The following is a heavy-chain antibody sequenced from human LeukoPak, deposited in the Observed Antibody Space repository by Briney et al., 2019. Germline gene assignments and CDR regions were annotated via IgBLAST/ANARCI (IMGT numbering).Heavy chain of an antibody. V-gene: IGHV1-2*02. CDR3: ARGTSAWEFGGLDY. D-gene: IGHD1-26*01. Sequence: ASVKVSCKASGHTFTGYYMHWVRQAPGQGLEWMGWINPNSGGTNYAQKFQGRVTMTGDTSISTAYMELSRLRSDDTAVYYCARGTSAWEFGGLDYWGQGTLVTVSS. J-gene: IGHJ4*02. CDR1: GHTFTGYY. CDR2: INPNSGGT.